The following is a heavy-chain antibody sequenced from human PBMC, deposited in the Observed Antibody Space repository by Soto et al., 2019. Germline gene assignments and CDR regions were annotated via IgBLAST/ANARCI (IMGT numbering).Heavy chain of an antibody. D-gene: IGHD3-10*01. CDR3: AKDQLLLWFGELLSGPYDY. J-gene: IGHJ4*02. V-gene: IGHV3-30*18. CDR2: ISYDGSNK. Sequence: GGSLRLSCAASGFTFSSYGMHWVRQAPGKGLEWVAVISYDGSNKYYADSVKGRFTISRDNSKNTLYLQMNSLRAEDTAVYYCAKDQLLLWFGELLSGPYDYWGQGTLVTDSS. CDR1: GFTFSSYG.